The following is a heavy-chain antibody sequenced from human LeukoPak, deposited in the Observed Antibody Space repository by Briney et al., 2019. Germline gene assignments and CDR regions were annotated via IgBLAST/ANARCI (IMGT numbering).Heavy chain of an antibody. CDR3: ARVREGRSIYSSSWYVFDY. V-gene: IGHV4-59*01. Sequence: PSETLSLTCTVSGGSISSYYWSWIRQPPGKGLEWIGYIYYSGSTNYNPSLKSRVTISVDTSKNQFSLKLSSVTAADTAVYYCARVREGRSIYSSSWYVFDYWGQGTLVTVSS. J-gene: IGHJ4*02. D-gene: IGHD6-13*01. CDR2: IYYSGST. CDR1: GGSISSYY.